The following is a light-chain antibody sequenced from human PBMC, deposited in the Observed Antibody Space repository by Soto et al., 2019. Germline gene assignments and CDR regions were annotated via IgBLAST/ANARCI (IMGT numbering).Light chain of an antibody. CDR1: QSVSSSY. CDR2: AAS. V-gene: IGKV3-20*01. Sequence: EGEFTQSPGTLSLSPGERAPLSCRASQSVSSSYLVWHQQKPGQAPRLLIYAASRRATGTPDRFSGSGSGTDFTLTISRLEPEDFAVYYCQQYGSSPWTFGQGTKVDIK. J-gene: IGKJ1*01. CDR3: QQYGSSPWT.